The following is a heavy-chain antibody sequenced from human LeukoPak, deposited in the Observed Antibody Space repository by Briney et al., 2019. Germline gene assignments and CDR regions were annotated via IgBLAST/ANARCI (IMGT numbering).Heavy chain of an antibody. CDR3: AKDYGDSPRGIDV. CDR2: ISGSGGIT. Sequence: GGSLRLSCVASGFTFRYYGMSWVRQAPGKGLEWVSVISGSGGITYYADSVKGRFTISRDNSKNTLYLQMNSLRAEDTAVYYCAKDYGDSPRGIDVWGQGTTVTVSS. J-gene: IGHJ6*02. V-gene: IGHV3-23*01. CDR1: GFTFRYYG. D-gene: IGHD4-17*01.